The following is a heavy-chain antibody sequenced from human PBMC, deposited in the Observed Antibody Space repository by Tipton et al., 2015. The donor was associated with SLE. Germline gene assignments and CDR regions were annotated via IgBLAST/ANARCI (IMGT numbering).Heavy chain of an antibody. CDR1: SVSSSSYY. CDR3: ARGQGFRSEPLDS. V-gene: IGHV4-4*08. CDR2: IYTSGST. D-gene: IGHD3-3*01. J-gene: IGHJ4*02. Sequence: TLSLTCTVSSVSSSSYYWAWIRQPPGKGLEWIGYIYTSGSTNYNPSLKSRVTMSVDTSKKQFSLKLTSVTAADTAVYYCARGQGFRSEPLDSWGQGTLVTVSS.